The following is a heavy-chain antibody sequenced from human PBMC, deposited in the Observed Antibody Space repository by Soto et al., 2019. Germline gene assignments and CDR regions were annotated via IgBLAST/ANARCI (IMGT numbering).Heavy chain of an antibody. CDR1: GFIFSDDA. CDR2: IDGSGGGT. J-gene: IGHJ5*02. D-gene: IGHD1-20*01. V-gene: IGHV3-23*05. CDR3: AKDALGYNGKWDWCDV. Sequence: EVLLLESGGDLVQPGGSLRLSCAASGFIFSDDAMSWVRQAPGKGLEWVSSIDGSGGGTYYSDSVKGRFTVSRDDSEKTLYLQMSGLRVDDTATYFCAKDALGYNGKWDWCDVWGQGTLVIVSS.